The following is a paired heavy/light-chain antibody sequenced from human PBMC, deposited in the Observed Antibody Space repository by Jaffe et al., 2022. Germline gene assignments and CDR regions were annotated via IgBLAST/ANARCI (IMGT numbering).Light chain of an antibody. CDR3: QQYNSLPLT. CDR2: MAS. J-gene: IGKJ4*01. CDR1: QSSSTRW. V-gene: IGKV1-5*03. Sequence: DIQMTQSPSSLSASVGDRVTITCRASQSSSTRWLAWYQQKPGKAPKLLIYMASTLESGVPSRFSGSGSGTEFTLTISSLQPDDFATYYCQQYNSLPLTFGGGTKVEMK.
Heavy chain of an antibody. CDR2: IKSETDGGTT. D-gene: IGHD6-13*01. Sequence: EVQVVESGGGLVKPGGSLRLSCVASGFTFSKTWMSWVRQAPGKGLEWIGRIKSETDGGTTDYGASVKGRFIISRDDSENTVFLQMNSLEIEDTALYYCTTDAPATGYSSRLGAFDNWGQGTMVTVSS. CDR3: TTDAPATGYSSRLGAFDN. CDR1: GFTFSKTW. J-gene: IGHJ3*02. V-gene: IGHV3-15*01.